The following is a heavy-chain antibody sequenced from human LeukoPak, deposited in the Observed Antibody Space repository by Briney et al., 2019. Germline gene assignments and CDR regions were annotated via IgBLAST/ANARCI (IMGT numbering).Heavy chain of an antibody. D-gene: IGHD1-26*01. CDR1: GGTFSSYA. J-gene: IGHJ4*02. CDR3: ARERAGATWSWDY. CDR2: IIPILGIA. V-gene: IGHV1-69*04. Sequence: ASVKVSCKASGGTFSSYAISWVRQAPGQGLEWMGRIIPILGIANYAQKFQGRVTITADKSTSTAYMELSSLRSEDTAVYYCARERAGATWSWDYWGQGTLVTVSS.